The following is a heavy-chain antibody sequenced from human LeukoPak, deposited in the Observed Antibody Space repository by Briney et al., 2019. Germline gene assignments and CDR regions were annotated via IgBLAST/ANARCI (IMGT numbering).Heavy chain of an antibody. CDR3: ARDRGYSTFDY. Sequence: GGSPRLSCAASAFTFSNYWMSWVRQAPGKGLERVANIKEDGSEINYVDSVKGRFTISRDNAKNSLYLQMNSLRVDDTAVYYCARDRGYSTFDYWGQGTLVTVSS. CDR2: IKEDGSEI. J-gene: IGHJ4*02. D-gene: IGHD4-23*01. V-gene: IGHV3-7*01. CDR1: AFTFSNYW.